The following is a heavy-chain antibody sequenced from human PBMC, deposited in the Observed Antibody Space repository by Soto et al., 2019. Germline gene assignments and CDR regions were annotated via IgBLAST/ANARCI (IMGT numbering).Heavy chain of an antibody. J-gene: IGHJ4*02. D-gene: IGHD6-13*01. V-gene: IGHV4-34*01. CDR3: ARDRRRAAAGTETGKFDY. CDR1: GGSFSGYY. CDR2: INHSGST. Sequence: SETLSLTCAVYGGSFSGYYWSWIRQPPGKGLEWIGEINHSGSTNYNPSLKSRVTISVDTSKNQFSLKLSSVTAADTAVYYCARDRRRAAAGTETGKFDYWGQGTLVTVSS.